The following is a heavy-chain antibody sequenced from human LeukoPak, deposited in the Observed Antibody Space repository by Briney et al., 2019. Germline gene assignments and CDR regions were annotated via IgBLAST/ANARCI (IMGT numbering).Heavy chain of an antibody. CDR1: GFSLSTSGMF. CDR2: ISYSGST. V-gene: IGHV4-61*08. CDR3: ARGNAN. J-gene: IGHJ4*02. Sequence: LVKPTQTLTLTCTFSGFSLSTSGMFESWIRQPPGKGLGWTGNISYSGSTNYNPSLKSRVTISLDTSKNQFFLKLSSVTAADTALYYCARGNANWGQGTLVTASS.